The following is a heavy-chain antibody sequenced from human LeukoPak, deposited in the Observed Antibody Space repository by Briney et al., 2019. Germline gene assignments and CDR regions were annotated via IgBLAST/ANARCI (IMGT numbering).Heavy chain of an antibody. V-gene: IGHV4-39*01. J-gene: IGHJ3*02. CDR2: IYYSGST. CDR3: ARHGRRWLQLRDAFDI. D-gene: IGHD5-24*01. Sequence: SETLSLTCTVSGGSISSSSYYWGWIRQLPGKGLEWIGSIYYSGSTYYNPSLKSRVTISVDTSKNQFSLKLSSVTAADTAVYYCARHGRRWLQLRDAFDIWGQGTMATVSS. CDR1: GGSISSSSYY.